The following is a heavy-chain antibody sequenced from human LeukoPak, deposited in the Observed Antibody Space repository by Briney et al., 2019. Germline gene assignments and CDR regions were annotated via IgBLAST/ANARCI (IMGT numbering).Heavy chain of an antibody. CDR2: MSPSGSS. J-gene: IGHJ2*01. V-gene: IGHV4-4*08. CDR3: ARAFDTAMAPGWYFDL. D-gene: IGHD5-18*01. Sequence: SETLSLTCTVSGGSISDYYWSWIRQAPGKGLEWIGYMSPSGSSTYSPSLKSRVTISGDTSSNQLSLKLSSVTAADTAVYYCARAFDTAMAPGWYFDLWGRGTLVTVSS. CDR1: GGSISDYY.